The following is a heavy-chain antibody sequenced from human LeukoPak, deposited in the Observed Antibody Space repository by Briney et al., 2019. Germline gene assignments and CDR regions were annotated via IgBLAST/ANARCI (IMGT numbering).Heavy chain of an antibody. D-gene: IGHD3-16*02. J-gene: IGHJ4*02. CDR1: GFTFSSYA. V-gene: IGHV3-23*01. Sequence: GGSLRLSCAASGFTFSSYAMSWVRQAPGKGLEWVSAISGSGGSTYYADSVKGRFTISRDNSKNTLYLQMNSLRAEDTAVYYCAITFGGVIVTFDYWGQGTLVTVSS. CDR3: AITFGGVIVTFDY. CDR2: ISGSGGST.